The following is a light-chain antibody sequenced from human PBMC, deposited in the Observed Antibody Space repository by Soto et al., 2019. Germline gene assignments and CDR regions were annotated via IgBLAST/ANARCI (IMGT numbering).Light chain of an antibody. CDR3: QYYKSSPLSWT. J-gene: IGKJ1*01. Sequence: IVLTQSPGTLSLSPADRATLSCRASQSINIKYLAWYQQKPGQAPRLLIYGASSRATGTPARFSGSGSGTDFTLTISRLEPEDFAVYYCQYYKSSPLSWTFGQGTKVEIK. V-gene: IGKV3-20*01. CDR1: QSINIKY. CDR2: GAS.